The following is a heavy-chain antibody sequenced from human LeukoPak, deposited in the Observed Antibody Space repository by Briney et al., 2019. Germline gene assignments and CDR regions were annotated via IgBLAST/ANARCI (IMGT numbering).Heavy chain of an antibody. CDR3: AGSPSSYYYDSSGYPHY. D-gene: IGHD3-22*01. Sequence: SETLSLTCTVSGGSISSYYWSWIRQPPGKGLEWIGYTYYSGSTNYNPSLKSRVTISVDTSKNQFSLKLSSVTAADTAVYYCAGSPSSYYYDSSGYPHYWGQGTLVTVSS. CDR2: TYYSGST. J-gene: IGHJ4*02. V-gene: IGHV4-59*01. CDR1: GGSISSYY.